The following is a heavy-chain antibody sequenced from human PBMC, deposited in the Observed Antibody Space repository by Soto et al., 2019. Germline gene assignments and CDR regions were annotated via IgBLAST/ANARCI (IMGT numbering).Heavy chain of an antibody. D-gene: IGHD1-26*01. CDR2: ISAYNGNT. J-gene: IGHJ4*02. Sequence: QVHLVQSGAEVKKPGASVKVSCKASGYTFTSYGISWVRQAPGQGLEWMVWISAYNGNTKYAQKLQGRVTMTTDTSTRTAYMELRSLRSDDTAVYYFARDAVVGLVDSWGQATVVTVSS. CDR3: ARDAVVGLVDS. V-gene: IGHV1-18*01. CDR1: GYTFTSYG.